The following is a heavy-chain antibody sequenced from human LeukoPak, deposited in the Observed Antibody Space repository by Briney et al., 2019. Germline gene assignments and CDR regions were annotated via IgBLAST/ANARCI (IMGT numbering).Heavy chain of an antibody. CDR3: ARRAGNRYCSSTSCYDAGDY. V-gene: IGHV1-18*01. D-gene: IGHD2-2*01. J-gene: IGHJ4*02. CDR2: ISAYNGNT. CDR1: GYTFTSYG. Sequence: ASVKVSCKASGYTFTSYGISWVRQAPGQGLEWMGWISAYNGNTNYAQKLQDRVTMTTDTSTSTAYMELRSLRSDDTAVYYCARRAGNRYCSSTSCYDAGDYWGQGTLVTVSS.